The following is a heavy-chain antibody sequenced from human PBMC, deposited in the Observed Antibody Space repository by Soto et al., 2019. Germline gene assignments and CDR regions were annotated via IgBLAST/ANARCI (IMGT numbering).Heavy chain of an antibody. V-gene: IGHV3-66*01. CDR2: IYSGGST. J-gene: IGHJ4*02. CDR1: GFTVSSNY. Sequence: GGSLRLSCAASGFTVSSNYMSWVRQAPGKGLEWVSVIYSGGSTYYADSVKGRFTISRDNSKNTLYLQMNSLRAEDTAVYYCAIFESIAARRDYWGQGTLVTVSS. D-gene: IGHD6-6*01. CDR3: AIFESIAARRDY.